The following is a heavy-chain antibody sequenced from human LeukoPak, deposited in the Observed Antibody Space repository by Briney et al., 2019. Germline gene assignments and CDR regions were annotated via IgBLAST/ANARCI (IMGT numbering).Heavy chain of an antibody. V-gene: IGHV1-2*02. Sequence: GASVKVSCKASEYTFTGYYMHWVRQAHGQGLEWMGWINPNSGGTNYAQKFQGRVTMTRDTSISTAYMELSRLRSDDTAVYYCARPGIAVAGTFDYWGQGTLVTVSS. CDR2: INPNSGGT. CDR1: EYTFTGYY. J-gene: IGHJ4*02. D-gene: IGHD6-19*01. CDR3: ARPGIAVAGTFDY.